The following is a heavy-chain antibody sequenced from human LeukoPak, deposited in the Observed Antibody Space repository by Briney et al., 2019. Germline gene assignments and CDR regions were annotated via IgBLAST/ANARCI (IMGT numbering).Heavy chain of an antibody. CDR1: GFTFEDYG. CDR2: IRSKAYGGTT. V-gene: IGHV3-49*04. Sequence: PGRSLRLSCTASGFTFEDYGVTWVRQAPGKGLGWVGFIRSKAYGGTTEYAASVKGRFTISRDDSKSIAYLQMNSLKTEDTAMYYCTRIVRGADYYYYGMDVWGQGTTVTVSS. J-gene: IGHJ6*02. CDR3: TRIVRGADYYYYGMDV. D-gene: IGHD1-26*01.